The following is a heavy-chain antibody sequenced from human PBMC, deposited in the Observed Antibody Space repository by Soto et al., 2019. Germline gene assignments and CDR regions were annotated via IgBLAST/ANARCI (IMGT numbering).Heavy chain of an antibody. V-gene: IGHV3-23*01. CDR2: ISGSGGST. Sequence: EVQLLESGGGLVQPGGSLRLSCAASGFTFSSYAMSWVRQAPGKGLEWVSAISGSGGSTYYADSVKGRFTISRDNSNNTLYLQMNSLRAEDTAVYYCAKRFGHSSSSVYYFAYWGQGTLVTVSS. CDR3: AKRFGHSSSSVYYFAY. D-gene: IGHD6-6*01. J-gene: IGHJ4*02. CDR1: GFTFSSYA.